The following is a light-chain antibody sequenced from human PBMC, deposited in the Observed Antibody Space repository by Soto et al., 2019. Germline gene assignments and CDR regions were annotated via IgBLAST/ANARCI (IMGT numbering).Light chain of an antibody. CDR3: AAWDGSLNNVL. CDR1: GSSIGTNT. J-gene: IGLJ2*01. V-gene: IGLV1-44*01. CDR2: ANN. Sequence: QSVLTQPPSASETPGQRVSISCSGSGSSIGTNTVNWYRQLPGTAPKLLIYANNQRPSGVPDRFSGSKSGTSASLAISGLQSEDEAEYYCAAWDGSLNNVLFGGGTKLTVL.